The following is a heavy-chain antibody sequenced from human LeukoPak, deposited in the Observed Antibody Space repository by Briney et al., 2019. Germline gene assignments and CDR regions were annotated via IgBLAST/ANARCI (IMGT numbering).Heavy chain of an antibody. D-gene: IGHD4-17*01. CDR2: INHSGSA. CDR3: ARGQGTVTTH. CDR1: GGSFSGYY. V-gene: IGHV4-34*01. J-gene: IGHJ4*02. Sequence: SETLSLTCAVYGGSFSGYYWSWIRQPPEKGLEWIGEINHSGSANYSPSLSSRVTISLDMSENQFSLKLSSVTAADTAVYYCARGQGTVTTHWGQGTLVTVSS.